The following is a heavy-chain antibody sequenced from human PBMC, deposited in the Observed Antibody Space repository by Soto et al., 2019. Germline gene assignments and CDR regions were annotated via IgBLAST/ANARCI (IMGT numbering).Heavy chain of an antibody. CDR2: IYYSGST. V-gene: IGHV4-30-4*01. CDR1: GGSISSGDYY. CDR3: ARDPRGGWGYYDSSGFDY. Sequence: QVQLQESGPGLVKPSQTLSLTCTVSGGSISSGDYYWSWIRQPPGKGLEWIGYIYYSGSTYYNPSLKSRVTISGDTSKNQFSLKLSSVTAADTAVYYCARDPRGGWGYYDSSGFDYWGQGTLVTVSS. D-gene: IGHD3-22*01. J-gene: IGHJ4*02.